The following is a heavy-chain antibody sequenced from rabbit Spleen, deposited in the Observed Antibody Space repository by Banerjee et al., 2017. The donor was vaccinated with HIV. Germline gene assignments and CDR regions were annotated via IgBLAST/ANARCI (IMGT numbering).Heavy chain of an antibody. J-gene: IGHJ4*01. CDR1: GFTFSTYW. Sequence: QEQLVESGGDLVKPEGSLTLTCTASGFTFSTYWMCWVRQAPGKGLEWIACINAATGKPVYATWAKGRFTISRTSSTTVTLRMTSLTAADTATYFCARDCAGGSYFALWGPGTLVTVS. CDR3: ARDCAGGSYFAL. D-gene: IGHD8-1*01. V-gene: IGHV1S45*01. CDR2: INAATGKP.